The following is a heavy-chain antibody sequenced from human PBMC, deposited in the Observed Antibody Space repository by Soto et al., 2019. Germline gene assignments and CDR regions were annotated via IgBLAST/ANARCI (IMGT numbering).Heavy chain of an antibody. D-gene: IGHD2-2*01. V-gene: IGHV1-24*01. J-gene: IGHJ6*03. CDR3: ATEAVVPAASPTPCNYYYYYMDV. CDR2: FDPEDGET. Sequence: ASVKVSCKVSGYTLTELSMHWVRQAPGKGLEWMGGFDPEDGETIYAQKFQGRVTMTEDTATDTAYMELSSLRSEDTAVYYCATEAVVPAASPTPCNYYYYYMDVWGKGTTVTVSS. CDR1: GYTLTELS.